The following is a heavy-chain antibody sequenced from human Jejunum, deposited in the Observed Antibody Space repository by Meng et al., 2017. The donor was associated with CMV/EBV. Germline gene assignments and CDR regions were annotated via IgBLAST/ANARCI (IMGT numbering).Heavy chain of an antibody. D-gene: IGHD6-19*01. CDR3: ASFPPPGKQWLVTDY. CDR1: GGSISTYY. Sequence: QVQLEESGPKLVKPSETLSLTCTVSGGSISTYYWSWIRQPPGKGLEWIGYVQNGGSTNYNPSLKSRVTISVDKSKNQFSLKLSSVTAADTAVYYCASFPPPGKQWLVTDYWGQGTLVTVSS. J-gene: IGHJ4*02. V-gene: IGHV4-59*12. CDR2: VQNGGST.